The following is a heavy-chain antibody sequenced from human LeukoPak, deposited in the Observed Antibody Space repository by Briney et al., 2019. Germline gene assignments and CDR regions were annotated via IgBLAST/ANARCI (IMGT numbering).Heavy chain of an antibody. J-gene: IGHJ4*02. Sequence: GGSLRLSCAASGFTFSSYAMSWVRQAPGKGLEWVSAISGSGGSTYYADSVKGRVSISRDNSKNTPCLQMNSLRAEDTAVYYCAKEGVFDYYGSGSLYYFDYWGQGTLVTVSS. V-gene: IGHV3-23*01. CDR3: AKEGVFDYYGSGSLYYFDY. D-gene: IGHD3-10*01. CDR1: GFTFSSYA. CDR2: ISGSGGST.